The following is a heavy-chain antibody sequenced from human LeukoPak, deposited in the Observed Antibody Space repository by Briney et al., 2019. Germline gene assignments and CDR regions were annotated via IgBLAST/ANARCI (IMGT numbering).Heavy chain of an antibody. Sequence: MPSQTLSLTCTVSGGSISSGDYYWSWIRQPPGKGLEWIGYIYYSGSTYYNPSLKSRVTISVDTSKNQFSLKLSSVTAADTAVYYCARLRTTLRGEIWFDPWGQGTLVTVS. CDR2: IYYSGST. CDR3: ARLRTTLRGEIWFDP. D-gene: IGHD3-16*01. J-gene: IGHJ5*02. V-gene: IGHV4-30-4*01. CDR1: GGSISSGDYY.